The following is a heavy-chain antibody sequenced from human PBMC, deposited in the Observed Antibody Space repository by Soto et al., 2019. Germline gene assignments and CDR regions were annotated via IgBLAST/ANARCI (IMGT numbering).Heavy chain of an antibody. CDR1: GGTFSSYD. J-gene: IGHJ5*02. Sequence: QVQLVQSGAEVKKPGSSVKVSCKASGGTFSSYDISWVRQAPGQGLEWMGGIIPIFGTANYAQKFQGRVTITTDESTSTAYMELSSLRSEDTAVYYCAREVVVAATGWFDPWGQGTLVTVSS. D-gene: IGHD2-15*01. CDR3: AREVVVAATGWFDP. CDR2: IIPIFGTA. V-gene: IGHV1-69*05.